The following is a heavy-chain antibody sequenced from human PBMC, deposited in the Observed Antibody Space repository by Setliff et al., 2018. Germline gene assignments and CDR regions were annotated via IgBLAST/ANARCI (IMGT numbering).Heavy chain of an antibody. CDR2: INHRGST. Sequence: PSETLSLTCAAYGGTFSDYHWTWIRQSPEKGLEWIGEINHRGSTNYNPSLKSRVTILVDTSKNQFSLKVISVTAADTAVYYCARGRNVAARLLDSWGQGTLVTVSS. CDR1: GGTFSDYH. V-gene: IGHV4-34*01. D-gene: IGHD6-6*01. CDR3: ARGRNVAARLLDS. J-gene: IGHJ4*02.